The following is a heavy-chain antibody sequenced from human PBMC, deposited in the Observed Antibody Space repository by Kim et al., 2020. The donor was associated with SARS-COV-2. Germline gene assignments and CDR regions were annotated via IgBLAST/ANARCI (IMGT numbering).Heavy chain of an antibody. Sequence: SETLSLTCTVSGGSISSYYWSWIRQPPGKGLEWIGYIYYSGSTNYNPSLKSRVTISVDTCKNQFSLKLSSVTAADTAVYYCARGFDGQLWSLWIWGQGTL. D-gene: IGHD3-3*01. CDR3: ARGFDGQLWSLWI. CDR2: IYYSGST. J-gene: IGHJ4*02. CDR1: GGSISSYY. V-gene: IGHV4-59*01.